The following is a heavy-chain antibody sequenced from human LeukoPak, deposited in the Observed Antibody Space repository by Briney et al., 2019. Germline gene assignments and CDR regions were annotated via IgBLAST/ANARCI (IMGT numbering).Heavy chain of an antibody. J-gene: IGHJ4*02. Sequence: SGGSLRLSCAASGFTFSSFGMSWVRQGPGKGLEWVSGISGNGRSTYYADSVKGRFTISRDNSRNTLYLQMNSLRAEDTALSYCAARSGISPYYIDYWGQGTLVTVSS. CDR1: GFTFSSFG. CDR2: ISGNGRST. V-gene: IGHV3-23*01. D-gene: IGHD1-26*01. CDR3: AARSGISPYYIDY.